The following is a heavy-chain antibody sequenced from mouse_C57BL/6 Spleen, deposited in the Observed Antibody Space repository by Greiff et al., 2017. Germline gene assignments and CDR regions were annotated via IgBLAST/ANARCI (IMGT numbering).Heavy chain of an antibody. J-gene: IGHJ3*01. CDR2: IYPGSGST. Sequence: VQLQQPGAELVKPGASVKMSCKASGYTFTSYWITWVKQRPGQGLEWIGDIYPGSGSTNYNEKFKSKATLTVDTSSSTAYMQLSSLTSDDSAVYYCARPHYDGNYGFAYWGQGTLVTVSA. CDR3: ARPHYDGNYGFAY. D-gene: IGHD2-1*01. V-gene: IGHV1-55*01. CDR1: GYTFTSYW.